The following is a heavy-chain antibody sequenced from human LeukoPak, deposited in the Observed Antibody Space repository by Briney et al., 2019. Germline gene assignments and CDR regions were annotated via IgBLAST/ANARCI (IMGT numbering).Heavy chain of an antibody. Sequence: GGSLRLSCAASGFTFSSYWMSWVRQAPGKGLEWVANIKQDGSEKYYVDSVKGRFTISRHNSKNTLYLQMNSLRAEDTAVYYCAKGSSSSRPYYFDYWGQGTLVTVSS. D-gene: IGHD6-13*01. CDR1: GFTFSSYW. CDR2: IKQDGSEK. J-gene: IGHJ4*02. V-gene: IGHV3-7*03. CDR3: AKGSSSSRPYYFDY.